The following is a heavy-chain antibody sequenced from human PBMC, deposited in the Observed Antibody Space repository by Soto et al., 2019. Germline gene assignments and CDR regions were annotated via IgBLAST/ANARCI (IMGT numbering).Heavy chain of an antibody. CDR1: GGTFSSYA. J-gene: IGHJ5*02. V-gene: IGHV1-69*13. CDR2: IIPIFGTA. D-gene: IGHD2-2*01. Sequence: GASVKVSCKASGGTFSSYAISWVRQAPGQGLEWMGGIIPIFGTANYAQKFQGRVTITADESTSTAYMELSSLRSEDTAVYYCARDLTGYCSSTSCLFNPNWFDPWGQGTLVTVSS. CDR3: ARDLTGYCSSTSCLFNPNWFDP.